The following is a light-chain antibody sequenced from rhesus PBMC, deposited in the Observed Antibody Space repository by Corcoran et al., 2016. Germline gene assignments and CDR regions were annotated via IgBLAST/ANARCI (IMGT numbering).Light chain of an antibody. CDR1: QSLVHSNGNTY. CDR3: GHDARLPRP. CDR2: KVS. V-gene: IGKV2-64*01. Sequence: DVVMTQSPLSLPITPGQPASISCRSSQSLVHSNGNTYLSWYQQKPGQPPRLLIYKVSNRYSGVPDRFSGRGAGTDFTLTISRVEAKDVGVYSCGHDARLPRPFGQGTKVEIK. J-gene: IGKJ1*01.